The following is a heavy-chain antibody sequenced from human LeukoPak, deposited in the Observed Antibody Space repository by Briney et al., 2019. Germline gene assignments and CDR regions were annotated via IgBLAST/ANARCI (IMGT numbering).Heavy chain of an antibody. D-gene: IGHD6-19*01. CDR2: VYHTGSS. V-gene: IGHV4-4*02. CDR3: ARGGTTVAGTFWFDP. CDR1: GGSISSSNW. Sequence: PSETLSLACAVSGGSISSSNWWSWVRQPPGKGLEWIGEVYHTGSSNYNPSLKSRVTISVDKSKSQFSLKLSSVTAADTAVYYCARGGTTVAGTFWFDPWGQGTLVTVSS. J-gene: IGHJ5*02.